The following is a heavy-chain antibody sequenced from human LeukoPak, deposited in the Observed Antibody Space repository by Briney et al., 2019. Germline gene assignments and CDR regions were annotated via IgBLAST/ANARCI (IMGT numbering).Heavy chain of an antibody. V-gene: IGHV4-39*07. CDR2: IYYSGST. CDR1: GGSISSGGYY. CDR3: ARVGIGFISSSPENWYFDL. J-gene: IGHJ2*01. Sequence: SQTLSLTCTVSGGSISSGGYYWSWIRQPPGKGLEWIGSIYYSGSTYYNPSLKSRVTISVDTSKNQFSLKQSSVTAADTAVYYCARVGIGFISSSPENWYFDLWGRGTLVTVSS. D-gene: IGHD6-13*01.